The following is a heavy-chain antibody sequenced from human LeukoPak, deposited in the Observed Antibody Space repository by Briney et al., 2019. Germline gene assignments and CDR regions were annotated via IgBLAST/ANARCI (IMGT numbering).Heavy chain of an antibody. D-gene: IGHD5-12*01. V-gene: IGHV1-69*13. J-gene: IGHJ4*02. CDR2: IIPIFGTP. CDR3: ARGSLGATVKGGTFDY. Sequence: SVKVSCKASGGTFSSYAISWVRQAPGQGLEWMGGIIPIFGTPNYAQKFQGRVTITADESTSTAYMELSSLRSEDTAVYYCARGSLGATVKGGTFDYWGQGTLVTVSS. CDR1: GGTFSSYA.